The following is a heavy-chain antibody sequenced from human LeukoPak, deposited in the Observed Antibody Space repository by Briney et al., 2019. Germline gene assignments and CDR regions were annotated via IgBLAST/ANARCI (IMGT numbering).Heavy chain of an antibody. Sequence: PGGTLRLSRGASRFSFSGDARIWLRQAPGKGLEWVSSINAGGARTYYADSVKGRFTISRDNSKNTLYLQMNSLRAEDTALYYCAKVALGYCSGSSCYYFDYGGQGTLVTVSS. D-gene: IGHD2-15*01. V-gene: IGHV3-23*01. CDR2: INAGGART. CDR1: RFSFSGDA. CDR3: AKVALGYCSGSSCYYFDY. J-gene: IGHJ4*02.